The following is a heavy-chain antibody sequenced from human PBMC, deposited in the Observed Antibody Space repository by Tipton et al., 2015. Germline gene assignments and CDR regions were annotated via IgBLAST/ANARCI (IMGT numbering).Heavy chain of an antibody. D-gene: IGHD3-9*01. CDR2: ISYSGST. V-gene: IGHV4-39*01. CDR3: ARLPPPELRYFDWLSHFDY. CDR1: GASISSHAYY. J-gene: IGHJ4*02. Sequence: TLSLTCTVSGASISSHAYYWDWLRQPPGKGLEWIGTISYSGSTYYNPSLKSRVTISGDTYKNQFSLKLSSVTAADTAVYYCARLPPPELRYFDWLSHFDYWGQGTLVTVSS.